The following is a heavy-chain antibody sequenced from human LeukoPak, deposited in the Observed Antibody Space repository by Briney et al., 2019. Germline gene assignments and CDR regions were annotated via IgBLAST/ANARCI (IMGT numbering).Heavy chain of an antibody. V-gene: IGHV4-4*09. CDR3: ARLGTGATGLGWFDP. Sequence: SETLSLTCTVSGGSISSYYWSWIRQPPGKGLEWIGYIYTSGSTNYNPSLKSRVTISVDTSKNQFSLKLSSVTAADTAVYYCARLGTGATGLGWFDPWAREPWSPSPQ. CDR2: IYTSGST. D-gene: IGHD1-26*01. J-gene: IGHJ5*02. CDR1: GGSISSYY.